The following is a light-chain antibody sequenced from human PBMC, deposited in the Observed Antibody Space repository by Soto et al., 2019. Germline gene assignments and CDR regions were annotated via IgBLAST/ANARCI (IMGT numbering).Light chain of an antibody. CDR2: GAS. Sequence: EIVMTQSPATLSVSPGERATLSCRASQSISSNLAWYQQKPGQAPRLLIYGASTRATGIPARFSGSGSGTDFTLTISSLQSEDFVVYYCQHYNNWPPLTFGGGTKVEIK. V-gene: IGKV3-15*01. J-gene: IGKJ4*01. CDR1: QSISSN. CDR3: QHYNNWPPLT.